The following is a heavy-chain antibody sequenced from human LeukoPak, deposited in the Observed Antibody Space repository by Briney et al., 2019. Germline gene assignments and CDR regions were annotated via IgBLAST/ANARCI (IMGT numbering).Heavy chain of an antibody. CDR1: GSAFTDYY. D-gene: IGHD6-19*01. V-gene: IGHV1-2*02. CDR2: INPSSGGT. CDR3: ARPGVPNTSGWFVFDY. J-gene: IGHJ4*02. Sequence: ASVKVSCKASGSAFTDYYIRWMRQAPGQGLEWMGWINPSSGGTNYAQKFQGRVTMTRDTSFSSAYMELSRLRSDDTAVYFCARPGVPNTSGWFVFDYWGQGTLVTVSS.